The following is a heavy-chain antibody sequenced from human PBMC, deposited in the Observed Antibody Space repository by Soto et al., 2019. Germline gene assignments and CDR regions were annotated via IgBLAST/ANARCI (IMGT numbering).Heavy chain of an antibody. D-gene: IGHD1-7*01. CDR2: FDPEDGET. V-gene: IGHV1-24*01. CDR1: GYTLTELS. CDR3: ATSGVTGTIFDYYYYYMDV. J-gene: IGHJ6*03. Sequence: ASVKVSCKVSGYTLTELSMHWVRQAPGKGLEWMGGFDPEDGETIYAQKFQGRVTMTEDTSTDTAYMELSSLRSEDTAVYYCATSGVTGTIFDYYYYYMDVWGKGTTVTVSS.